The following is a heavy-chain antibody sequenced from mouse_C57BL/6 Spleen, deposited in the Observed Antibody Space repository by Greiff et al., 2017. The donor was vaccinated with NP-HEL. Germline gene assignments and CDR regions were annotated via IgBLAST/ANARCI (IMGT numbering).Heavy chain of an antibody. V-gene: IGHV1-42*01. Sequence: EVQLQQSGPELVKPGASVKISCKASGYSFTGYYMNWVKQSPEKSLEWIGEINPSTGGTTYNQKFKAKATLTVDKSSSTAYMQLKSLTSEDSAVYYCARRPAYYSNYVYAMDYWGQGTSVTVSS. D-gene: IGHD2-5*01. CDR3: ARRPAYYSNYVYAMDY. CDR2: INPSTGGT. CDR1: GYSFTGYY. J-gene: IGHJ4*01.